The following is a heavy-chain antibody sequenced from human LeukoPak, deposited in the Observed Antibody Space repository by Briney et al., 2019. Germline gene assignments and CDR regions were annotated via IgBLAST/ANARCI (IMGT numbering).Heavy chain of an antibody. V-gene: IGHV4-39*01. CDR2: IHSGGST. Sequence: SETLSPTCTFSGVSVSHSRYYWSWIRQPPGKELEWIATIHSGGSTYHNPSLRSRVFMSMELSRNEFSLRLSSMTAADTAVYYCATYAGFDWRNYFDYWGQGILVTVSS. D-gene: IGHD3-16*01. J-gene: IGHJ4*02. CDR3: ATYAGFDWRNYFDY. CDR1: GVSVSHSRYY.